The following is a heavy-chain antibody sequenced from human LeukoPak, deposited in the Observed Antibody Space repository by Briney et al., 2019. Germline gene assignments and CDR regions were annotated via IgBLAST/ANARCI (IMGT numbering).Heavy chain of an antibody. Sequence: GGSLRLSCAASGFTFSSYSMNWVRQAPGKGLEWVSYISSSSSTIYYADSVKGRFTISRDNAKNSLYLQMNSLRAEDTAVYYCARDWGSGSNWFDPWGQGTLVTVSS. CDR1: GFTFSSYS. CDR3: ARDWGSGSNWFDP. V-gene: IGHV3-48*04. J-gene: IGHJ5*02. D-gene: IGHD3-10*01. CDR2: ISSSSSTI.